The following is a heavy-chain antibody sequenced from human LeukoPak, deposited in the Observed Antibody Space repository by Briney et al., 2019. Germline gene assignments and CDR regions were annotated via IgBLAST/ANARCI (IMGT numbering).Heavy chain of an antibody. CDR3: GRQQLPDY. D-gene: IGHD6-13*01. J-gene: IGHJ4*02. CDR2: FYHSGNT. Sequence: SETLSLTCTVSGGSISSGYYWGWIRQPPGKGLEWIASFYHSGNTHYNPSLKSRVTISVDTSKNQFSLKLNSVTAADTAVYYCGRQQLPDYWGQGTLVTVSS. CDR1: GGSISSGYY. V-gene: IGHV4-38-2*02.